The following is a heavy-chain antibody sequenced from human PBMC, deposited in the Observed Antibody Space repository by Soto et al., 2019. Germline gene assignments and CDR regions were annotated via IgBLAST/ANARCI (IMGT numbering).Heavy chain of an antibody. J-gene: IGHJ6*02. CDR2: ISYDGSNK. CDR1: GFTFSSYG. Sequence: QVQLVESGGGVVQPGRSLRLSCAASGFTFSSYGMHWVRQAPGKGLEWVAVISYDGSNKYYADSVKGRFTISRDNSKNTLYLQMNSLRAEDTAVYYCAKDCITMVRRVIITRDYYYGMDVWGQGTTVTVSS. V-gene: IGHV3-30*18. CDR3: AKDCITMVRRVIITRDYYYGMDV. D-gene: IGHD3-10*01.